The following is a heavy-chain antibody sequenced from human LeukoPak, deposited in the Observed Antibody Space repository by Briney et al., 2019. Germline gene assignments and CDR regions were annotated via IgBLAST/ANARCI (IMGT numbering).Heavy chain of an antibody. D-gene: IGHD1-26*01. CDR2: ISHSGST. V-gene: IGHV4-39*07. CDR1: GGSISSSSYY. Sequence: SETLSLTCTVSGGSISSSSYYWGWIRQPPGKGLEWIGEISHSGSTNYNPSLKSRVTISVDTSKNQFSLKLSSVTAADTAVYYCARAGMGYSGSYYVDYWGQGTLVTVSS. CDR3: ARAGMGYSGSYYVDY. J-gene: IGHJ4*02.